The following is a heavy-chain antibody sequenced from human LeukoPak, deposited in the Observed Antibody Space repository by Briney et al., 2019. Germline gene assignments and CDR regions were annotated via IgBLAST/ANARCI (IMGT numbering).Heavy chain of an antibody. CDR2: MKLDGSEE. D-gene: IGHD2-15*01. Sequence: GGSLRLSCAASGFTLRSYWMSCVRQAPGKGLEWVANMKLDGSEEYYVDSVKGRFTISSDNAKNSLYLQMNSLRVDDTAVYYCARWARYCSSGSCYSWFDPWGQGTLVTVSS. V-gene: IGHV3-7*01. CDR3: ARWARYCSSGSCYSWFDP. J-gene: IGHJ5*02. CDR1: GFTLRSYW.